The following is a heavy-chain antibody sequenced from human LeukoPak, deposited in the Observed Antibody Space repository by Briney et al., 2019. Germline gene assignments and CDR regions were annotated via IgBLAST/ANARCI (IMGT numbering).Heavy chain of an antibody. Sequence: PSETLSLTCAVYGGSFSGYYWSWIRQPPGKGLEWIGEINHSGSTNYNPSLKSRVTISVDTSKNQFSLKLSSVTAADTAVYYCAGGYGSGSYYNVRPFDYWGQGTLVTVSS. CDR3: AGGYGSGSYYNVRPFDY. V-gene: IGHV4-34*01. J-gene: IGHJ4*02. CDR2: INHSGST. CDR1: GGSFSGYY. D-gene: IGHD3-10*01.